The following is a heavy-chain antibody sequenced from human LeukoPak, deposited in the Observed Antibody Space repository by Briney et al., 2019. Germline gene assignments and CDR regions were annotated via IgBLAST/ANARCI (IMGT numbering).Heavy chain of an antibody. CDR2: IIPIFGPA. V-gene: IGHV1-69*05. CDR1: GGTFTIYA. CDR3: ARDGVRLTAVAAPWYFDY. D-gene: IGHD6-19*01. J-gene: IGHJ4*02. Sequence: ASVKVSCKASGGTFTIYAISWVRQAPGQGLEWMGGIIPIFGPANYAQKFQGRVTITTDESTSTAYMELSSLRSEDTAVYYCARDGVRLTAVAAPWYFDYWGQGTLVTVSS.